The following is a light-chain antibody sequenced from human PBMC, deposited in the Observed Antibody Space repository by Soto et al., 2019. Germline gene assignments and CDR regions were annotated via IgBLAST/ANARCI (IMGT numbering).Light chain of an antibody. CDR1: SSDIGAYNY. Sequence: QSVLTQPASVSGSPGQAITFSCTGTSSDIGAYNYVSWYQHHPGRAHKLMIFDVSIRPSGVSNRFSGSKSGNTASLTISGLQAGDEADYYCCSYTTSNTRVFGTGTKVTVL. J-gene: IGLJ1*01. V-gene: IGLV2-14*03. CDR3: CSYTTSNTRV. CDR2: DVS.